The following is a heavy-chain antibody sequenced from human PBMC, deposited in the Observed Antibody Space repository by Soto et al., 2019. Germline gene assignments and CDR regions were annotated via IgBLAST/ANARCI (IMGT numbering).Heavy chain of an antibody. CDR2: ISGSGGST. J-gene: IGHJ3*02. Sequence: HPGGSLRLSCAASGFTFSSYAMSWVRQAPGKGLEWVSAISGSGGSTYYAESVKGRFTISRDNSKNTLYLQMNSLRTEDTALYYGASKATPHIVVVTTDDAFAIVGQGTMVTVSS. D-gene: IGHD2-21*02. CDR1: GFTFSSYA. V-gene: IGHV3-23*01. CDR3: ASKATPHIVVVTTDDAFAI.